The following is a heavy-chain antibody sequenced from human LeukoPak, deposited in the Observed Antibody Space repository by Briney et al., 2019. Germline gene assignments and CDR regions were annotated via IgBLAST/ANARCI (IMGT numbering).Heavy chain of an antibody. Sequence: GGSLTLSCAVSEFTFSSYGMHWVGQARGKGMEWVAFVRYDGSNKYYADSVKGRFTISRDNSKNTLYLQMNSLRAENTAVYYCARDFGRWFLDYWGEGALVTVSS. CDR3: ARDFGRWFLDY. D-gene: IGHD4-23*01. V-gene: IGHV3-30*02. CDR1: EFTFSSYG. J-gene: IGHJ4*02. CDR2: VRYDGSNK.